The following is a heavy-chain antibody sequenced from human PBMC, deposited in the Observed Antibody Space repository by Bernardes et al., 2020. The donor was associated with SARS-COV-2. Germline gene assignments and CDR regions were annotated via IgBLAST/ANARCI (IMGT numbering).Heavy chain of an antibody. Sequence: GGSLRLSCAASGFIFSTYGMHWVRQAPGKGLEWVAVISYDGSNKYYVDLVKGRFTISRDNSKNTLYLQMNSLRAEDTAVYYCARGRFGEPIDNWGQGTLVTVSS. V-gene: IGHV3-33*01. CDR3: ARGRFGEPIDN. CDR1: GFIFSTYG. J-gene: IGHJ4*02. CDR2: ISYDGSNK. D-gene: IGHD2-21*01.